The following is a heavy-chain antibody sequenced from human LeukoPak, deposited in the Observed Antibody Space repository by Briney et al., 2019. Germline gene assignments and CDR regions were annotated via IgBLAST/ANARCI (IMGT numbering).Heavy chain of an antibody. D-gene: IGHD6-19*01. Sequence: GGSLRLSCAASGFTFSSYAMHWVRQALGKGLEWVAVISYDGSKKYYADSVKGRFTISRDNSKNTLYLQMNSLRAEDTAVYYCAREGIAVAGTFHYYGMDVWGQGTTVTVSS. V-gene: IGHV3-30-3*01. CDR3: AREGIAVAGTFHYYGMDV. CDR2: ISYDGSKK. J-gene: IGHJ6*02. CDR1: GFTFSSYA.